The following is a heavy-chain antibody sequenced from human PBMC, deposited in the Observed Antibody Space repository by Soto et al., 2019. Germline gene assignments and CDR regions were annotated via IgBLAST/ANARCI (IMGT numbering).Heavy chain of an antibody. CDR2: ISSREVTV. Sequence: GSLTLSCAASGFTFSNYYMTWIRQAPGKGLECLSYISSREVTVYYADSVKGRFTISRDNTKNSLYLQMTTLRDEDTAVYYCARVSASGWHVNGRDYFDSWGQGTLVTVSS. D-gene: IGHD6-19*01. J-gene: IGHJ4*02. V-gene: IGHV3-11*01. CDR3: ARVSASGWHVNGRDYFDS. CDR1: GFTFSNYY.